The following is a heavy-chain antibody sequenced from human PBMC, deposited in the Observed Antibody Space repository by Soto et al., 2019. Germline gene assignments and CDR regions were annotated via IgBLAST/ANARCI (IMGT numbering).Heavy chain of an antibody. V-gene: IGHV1-3*01. CDR2: INAGNGNT. D-gene: IGHD6-19*01. Sequence: ASVKVSCKASGYTFTGYAMHWVRQAPGQGPEWMGWINAGNGNTKYSQKFQGRVTITRDTSASTAYMELSSLRSEDTAVYYCARAVAVAADFDYWGQGTLVTVSS. J-gene: IGHJ4*02. CDR1: GYTFTGYA. CDR3: ARAVAVAADFDY.